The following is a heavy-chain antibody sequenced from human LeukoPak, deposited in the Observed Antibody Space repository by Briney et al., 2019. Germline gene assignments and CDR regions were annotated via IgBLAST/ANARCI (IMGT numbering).Heavy chain of an antibody. J-gene: IGHJ4*02. D-gene: IGHD3-16*01. CDR2: ISTYNVVT. CDR3: ARGGGITSTY. Sequence: ASVTVSYKPSGYTFVNFRISWVRQAPGQGLEWIGWISTYNVVTYPAPKLEGRVTLTTAASTSTAYMELESLKPDDPAVYYCARGGGITSTYWGQGTLITVSS. V-gene: IGHV1-18*01. CDR1: GYTFVNFR.